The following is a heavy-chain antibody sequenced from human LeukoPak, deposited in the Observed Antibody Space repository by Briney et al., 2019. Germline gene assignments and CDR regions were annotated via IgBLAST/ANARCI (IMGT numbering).Heavy chain of an antibody. CDR3: AKPYYYGSRSYMDY. Sequence: GGSLRLSCAASGFTFSSYGMHWVRQAPGKGLEWVAVISYDGSNTYYADSVKGRFTISRDNSKNMLYLQMNSLRAEDTAVYYCAKPYYYGSRSYMDYWGQGTLITVSS. V-gene: IGHV3-30*18. CDR2: ISYDGSNT. CDR1: GFTFSSYG. J-gene: IGHJ4*02. D-gene: IGHD3-10*01.